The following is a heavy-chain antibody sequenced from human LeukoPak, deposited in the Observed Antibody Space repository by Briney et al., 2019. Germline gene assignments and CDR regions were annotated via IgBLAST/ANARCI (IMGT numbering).Heavy chain of an antibody. D-gene: IGHD2-15*01. CDR3: ARYCSGGSCYDDAFDI. CDR2: INAGNGNT. V-gene: IGHV1-3*01. Sequence: ASVKVSCKASGYTFTSYAMHWVRQAPGQRLEWMGWINAGNGNTKYSQKFQGRVTITRDTSASTAYMELSSLRSEDTAVYYCARYCSGGSCYDDAFDIWGQGTMVTVSS. CDR1: GYTFTSYA. J-gene: IGHJ3*02.